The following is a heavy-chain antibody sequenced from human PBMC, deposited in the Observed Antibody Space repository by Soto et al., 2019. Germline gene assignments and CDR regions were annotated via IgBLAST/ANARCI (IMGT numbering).Heavy chain of an antibody. CDR1: GFTFDDYG. Sequence: PGGSLRLSCAASGFTFDDYGMSWVRQAPGKGLEWVSGINWNGGSTGYADSVKGRFTISRDNAKNSLYLQMNSLRAEDTALYHCARNLYSNYVDYYYYMDVWGKGTTVTAP. CDR3: ARNLYSNYVDYYYYMDV. CDR2: INWNGGST. V-gene: IGHV3-20*01. D-gene: IGHD4-4*01. J-gene: IGHJ6*03.